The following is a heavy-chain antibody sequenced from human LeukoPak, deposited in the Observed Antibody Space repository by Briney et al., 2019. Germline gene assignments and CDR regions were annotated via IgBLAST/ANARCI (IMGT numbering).Heavy chain of an antibody. D-gene: IGHD1-26*01. CDR2: IIPIFGTA. CDR3: ARGVGATAFDY. CDR1: GGTFSSYA. V-gene: IGHV1-69*05. Sequence: GASVKVSCKASGGTFSSYAISWVRQAPGQGLEWMGGIIPIFGTANYAQKFQGRVTITTDESTSTAYMELSSLRSKDTAVYYCARGVGATAFDYWGQGTLVTVSS. J-gene: IGHJ4*02.